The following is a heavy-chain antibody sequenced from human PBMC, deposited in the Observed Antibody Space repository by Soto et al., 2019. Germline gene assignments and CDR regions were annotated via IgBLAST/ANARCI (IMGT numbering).Heavy chain of an antibody. J-gene: IGHJ4*02. CDR3: ARDSSVDY. V-gene: IGHV3-20*04. Sequence: PGGSLRLSCAASGFTFDDYGMNWVRQTPGKGLEWVSGINWNGGSMGYADSVKGRFTISRDNAKNSLYLQMNSLRAEDAALYYCARDSSVDYWGQGTLVTISS. CDR1: GFTFDDYG. CDR2: INWNGGSM.